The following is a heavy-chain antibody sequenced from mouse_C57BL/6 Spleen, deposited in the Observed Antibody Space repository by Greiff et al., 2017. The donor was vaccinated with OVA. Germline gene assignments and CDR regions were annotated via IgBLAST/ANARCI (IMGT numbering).Heavy chain of an antibody. Sequence: EVQLVESGAELVRPGASVKLSCTASGFNIKDDYMHWVKQRPEQGLEWIGWIDPENGDTEYASKFQGKATITADTSSNTAYLQLSSLTSEDTAVYYCTTSNYAMDYWGQGTSVTVSS. CDR1: GFNIKDDY. V-gene: IGHV14-4*01. J-gene: IGHJ4*01. CDR2: IDPENGDT. CDR3: TTSNYAMDY.